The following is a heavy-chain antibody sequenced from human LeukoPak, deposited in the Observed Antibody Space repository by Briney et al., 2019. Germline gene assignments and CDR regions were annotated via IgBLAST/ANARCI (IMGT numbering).Heavy chain of an antibody. V-gene: IGHV3-23*01. Sequence: TGGSLRLSCAASGFTFSSYAMSWVRQAPGKGLEWVSAISGSGGSTYYADSVKGRFTIPSDNSKNTLYPQMNSLRAEDSAVYYCAKDRAARAVDIFDYWGQGTLVTVSS. D-gene: IGHD6-19*01. CDR2: ISGSGGST. CDR1: GFTFSSYA. CDR3: AKDRAARAVDIFDY. J-gene: IGHJ4*02.